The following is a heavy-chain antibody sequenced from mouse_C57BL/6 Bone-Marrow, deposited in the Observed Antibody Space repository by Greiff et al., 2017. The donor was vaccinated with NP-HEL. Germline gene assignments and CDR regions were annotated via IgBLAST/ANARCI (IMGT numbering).Heavy chain of an antibody. CDR3: TTIGDGYYAMDY. CDR1: GFNIKDDY. J-gene: IGHJ4*01. D-gene: IGHD2-3*01. V-gene: IGHV14-4*01. CDR2: IDPENGDT. Sequence: VQLKQSGAELVRPGASVKLSCTASGFNIKDDYMHWVKQRPEQGLEWIGWIDPENGDTEYASKFQGKATIPADTSSNTAYLQLSGLTSEDTAVYYCTTIGDGYYAMDYWGQGTSVTVSS.